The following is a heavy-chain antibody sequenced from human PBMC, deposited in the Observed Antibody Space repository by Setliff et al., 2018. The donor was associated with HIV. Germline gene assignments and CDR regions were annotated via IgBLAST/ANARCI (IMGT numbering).Heavy chain of an antibody. CDR1: GGTFSSYA. D-gene: IGHD3-16*02. V-gene: IGHV1-69*06. J-gene: IGHJ6*03. CDR2: IIPIFGTP. CDR3: ASGRGVISDMDV. Sequence: SVKVSCKASGGTFSSYAISWVRQAPGQGLEWMARIIPIFGTPNYAQKFQGRVTITAHKSTSTAYMELNSLNSEDTAVYYCASGRGVISDMDVWGKGTTVTVSS.